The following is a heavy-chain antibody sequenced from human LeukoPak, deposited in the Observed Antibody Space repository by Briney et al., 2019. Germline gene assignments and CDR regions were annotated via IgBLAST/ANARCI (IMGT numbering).Heavy chain of an antibody. V-gene: IGHV1-69*13. J-gene: IGHJ4*02. D-gene: IGHD2-2*01. CDR2: IIPIFGTA. CDR3: LFSTSGGY. CDR1: GGTFSSYA. Sequence: SVKVSCKASGGTFSSYAISWVRQAPGQGLEWMGGIIPIFGTANYTQKFQGRVTITADESTSTAYMELSSLRSEDTAVYYCLFSTSGGYWGQGTLVTVSS.